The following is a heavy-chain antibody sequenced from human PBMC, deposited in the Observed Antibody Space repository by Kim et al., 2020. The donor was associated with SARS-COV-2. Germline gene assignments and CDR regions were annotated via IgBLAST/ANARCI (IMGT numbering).Heavy chain of an antibody. D-gene: IGHD1-7*01. CDR1: GFTFSSYG. CDR3: AKDRNYDFDY. Sequence: GGSLRLSCAASGFTFSSYGMHWVRQAPGKGLEWVAVISYDGSNKYYADSVKGRFTISRDNSKNTLYLQMNSLRAEDTAVYYCAKDRNYDFDYWGQGTLVT. V-gene: IGHV3-30*18. J-gene: IGHJ4*02. CDR2: ISYDGSNK.